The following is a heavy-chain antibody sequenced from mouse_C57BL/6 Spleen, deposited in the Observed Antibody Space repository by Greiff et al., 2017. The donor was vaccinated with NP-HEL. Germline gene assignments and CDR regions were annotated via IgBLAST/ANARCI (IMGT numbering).Heavy chain of an antibody. CDR1: GFTFSDYG. V-gene: IGHV5-17*01. CDR3: ARPPPFFMDY. CDR2: ISSGSSTI. J-gene: IGHJ4*01. Sequence: EVQRVESGGGLVKPGGSLKLSCAASGFTFSDYGMHWVRQAPEKGLEWVAYISSGSSTIYYADTVKGRFTISRDNAKNTLCLQMTSLRSEDTAMYYCARPPPFFMDYWGQGTSVTVSS.